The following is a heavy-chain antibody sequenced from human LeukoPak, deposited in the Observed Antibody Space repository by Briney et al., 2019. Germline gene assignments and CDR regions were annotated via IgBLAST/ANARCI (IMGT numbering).Heavy chain of an antibody. J-gene: IGHJ4*02. CDR3: ARPRGGGSGSYFY. CDR2: INPNSGGT. Sequence: ASVKVSCKASGYTFTGYYMHWVRQAPGQGLEWMGWINPNSGGTNYAQKFQGRVTMTRDTSISTAYMELSRRRSDDTAVYYCARPRGGGSGSYFYWGQGTLVTVSS. CDR1: GYTFTGYY. D-gene: IGHD3-10*01. V-gene: IGHV1-2*02.